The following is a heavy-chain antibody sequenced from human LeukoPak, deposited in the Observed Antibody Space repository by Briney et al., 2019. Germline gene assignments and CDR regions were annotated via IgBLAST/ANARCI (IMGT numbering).Heavy chain of an antibody. V-gene: IGHV5-51*01. CDR2: IYPGDSDT. D-gene: IGHD2-15*01. CDR1: GSRFTSYW. J-gene: IGHJ4*02. Sequence: GESLKISCKGSGSRFTSYWIGWVRQMPGKGLEWMGIIYPGDSDTRYSPSFQGQVTISADKSISTAYLQWSSLKASDTAMYYCARLGSCSGGSCYSGHFDYWGQGTLVTVSS. CDR3: ARLGSCSGGSCYSGHFDY.